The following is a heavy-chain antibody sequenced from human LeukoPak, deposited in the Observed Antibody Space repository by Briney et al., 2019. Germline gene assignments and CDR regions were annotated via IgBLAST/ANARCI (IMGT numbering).Heavy chain of an antibody. D-gene: IGHD5-12*01. CDR1: GFTFSDYY. CDR3: ARTLYSGYDYFDY. J-gene: IGHJ4*02. Sequence: GGSLRLSCAASGFTFSDYYMSWIRQAPGRGREWVSYISSSSSYTNYADSVKGRFTISRDNAKNSLYLQMNSLRAEDTAVYYCARTLYSGYDYFDYWGQGTLVTVSS. CDR2: ISSSSSYT. V-gene: IGHV3-11*03.